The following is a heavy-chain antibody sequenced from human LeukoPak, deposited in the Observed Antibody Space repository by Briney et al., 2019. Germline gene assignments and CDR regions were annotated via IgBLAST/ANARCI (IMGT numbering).Heavy chain of an antibody. V-gene: IGHV4-39*07. Sequence: PSETLSLTCTVSGGSISSSSYYWGWIRQPPGKGLEWIGSIYYSGSTYYNPSLKSRVTISVDTSKNQFSLKLSSVTTADTAVYYCARGPELPVYWGPGTLVTVSS. CDR2: IYYSGST. CDR1: GGSISSSSYY. J-gene: IGHJ4*02. CDR3: ARGPELPVY. D-gene: IGHD1-7*01.